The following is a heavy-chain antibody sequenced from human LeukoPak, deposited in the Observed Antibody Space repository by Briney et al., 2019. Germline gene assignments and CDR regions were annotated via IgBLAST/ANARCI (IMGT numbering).Heavy chain of an antibody. CDR3: ARHSTEYSSGWYPSYYYYGMDV. Sequence: SETLSLTCTVSGGSISSYYWSWIRQPPGKGLEWIGYIYYSGSTNYNPSLKSRVTISVDTSKNQFSLKLSSVTAAGTAVYYCARHSTEYSSGWYPSYYYYGMDVWGQGTTVTVSS. D-gene: IGHD6-19*01. CDR2: IYYSGST. CDR1: GGSISSYY. V-gene: IGHV4-59*08. J-gene: IGHJ6*02.